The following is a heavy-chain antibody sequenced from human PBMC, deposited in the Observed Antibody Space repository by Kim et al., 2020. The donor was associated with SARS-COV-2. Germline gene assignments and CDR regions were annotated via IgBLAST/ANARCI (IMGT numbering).Heavy chain of an antibody. D-gene: IGHD6-19*01. CDR1: GFTFSSYD. Sequence: GGSLRLSCAASGFTFSSYDMHWVRQATGKGLEWVSAIGTAGDTYYPGSVKGRFTISRENAKNSLYLQMNSLRAGDTAVYYCARVRSGWYFSPGAFDIWGQGTMVTVSS. V-gene: IGHV3-13*01. CDR2: IGTAGDT. J-gene: IGHJ3*02. CDR3: ARVRSGWYFSPGAFDI.